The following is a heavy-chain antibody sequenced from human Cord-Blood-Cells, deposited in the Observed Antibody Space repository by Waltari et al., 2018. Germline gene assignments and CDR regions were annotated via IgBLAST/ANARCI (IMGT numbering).Heavy chain of an antibody. CDR1: GYTSTAYY. Sequence: QVPLVQSGAEVKKPGASVTVSCKASGYTSTAYYMHWVRTAPGQGLEWMGWINPNSGGTNYAQKFQGRVTMTRDTSISTAYMELSRLRSDDTAVYYCARVSCSGGSCYFDYWGQGTLVTVSS. D-gene: IGHD2-15*01. CDR2: INPNSGGT. CDR3: ARVSCSGGSCYFDY. V-gene: IGHV1-2*02. J-gene: IGHJ4*02.